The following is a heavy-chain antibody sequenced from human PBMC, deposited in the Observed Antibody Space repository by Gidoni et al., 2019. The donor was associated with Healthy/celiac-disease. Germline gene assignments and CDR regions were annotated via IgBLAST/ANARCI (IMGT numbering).Heavy chain of an antibody. D-gene: IGHD4-17*01. CDR2: ISYDGSNK. CDR1: GFTFSSYG. CDR3: AKPHDYGDYVFDY. V-gene: IGHV3-30*18. Sequence: QVQLVESGGGVVQPGRSLRLSCAASGFTFSSYGRHWVRQAPGKGLEWVAVISYDGSNKYYADSVKGRFTISRDNSKNTLYLQMNSLRAEDTAVYYCAKPHDYGDYVFDYWGQGTLVTVSS. J-gene: IGHJ4*02.